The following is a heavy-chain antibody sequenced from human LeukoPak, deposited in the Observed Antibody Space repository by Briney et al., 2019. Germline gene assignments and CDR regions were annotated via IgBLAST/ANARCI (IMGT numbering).Heavy chain of an antibody. J-gene: IGHJ6*02. Sequence: PGGSLRLSCAASGFTFSSYGMHWVRQAPGKGLEWVAVISYDGSNKYYADSVKGRFTISRDNAKNTLYLQMNSLRAEDTAVYYCAADLRGSGSYWDYYYYYGMDVWGQGTTVTVSS. D-gene: IGHD3-10*01. CDR2: ISYDGSNK. V-gene: IGHV3-30*03. CDR3: AADLRGSGSYWDYYYYYGMDV. CDR1: GFTFSSYG.